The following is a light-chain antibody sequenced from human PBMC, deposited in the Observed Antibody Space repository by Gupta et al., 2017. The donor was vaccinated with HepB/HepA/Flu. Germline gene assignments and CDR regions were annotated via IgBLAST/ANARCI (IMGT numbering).Light chain of an antibody. Sequence: SYALTQPPSVSVSPCQTASITCSGDKLGDKYACWYQQKPGQSPVLVIYQDSKRPSGIPERFSSSNSGNTATLTISGTQAMDEADYYCQAWDSSTVVFGGGTKLTVL. J-gene: IGLJ2*01. V-gene: IGLV3-1*01. CDR1: KLGDKY. CDR2: QDS. CDR3: QAWDSSTVV.